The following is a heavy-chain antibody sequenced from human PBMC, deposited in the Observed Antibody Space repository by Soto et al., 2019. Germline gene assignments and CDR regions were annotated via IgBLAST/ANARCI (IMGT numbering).Heavy chain of an antibody. D-gene: IGHD5-12*01. CDR3: AAGGGLPRYY. J-gene: IGHJ4*02. V-gene: IGHV4-30-2*01. Sequence: QLQLQESGSGLVKPSQTLSLTCAVSGGSISSGGYSWSWIRQPPGKGLEWIGYIYHSGSTYYNPSLKRRVTISVDRSKNQFSLKLSSVTAAHTAVYYSAAGGGLPRYYWGQGTLVTVSS. CDR2: IYHSGST. CDR1: GGSISSGGYS.